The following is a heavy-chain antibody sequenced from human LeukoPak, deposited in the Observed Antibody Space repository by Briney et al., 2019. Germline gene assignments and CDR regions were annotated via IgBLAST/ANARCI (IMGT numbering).Heavy chain of an antibody. Sequence: SETLSLTCTVSGGSITSYYWSWIRQAAGKGLEWIGRIYTSGSTNYNPSLRSRVTMSVDTSKNQFSLKLTSVTAADTAIYYCAATIKRDNGDTNLDYWGQGTLVTVSS. J-gene: IGHJ4*02. D-gene: IGHD4/OR15-4a*01. CDR2: IYTSGST. CDR1: GGSITSYY. V-gene: IGHV4-4*07. CDR3: AATIKRDNGDTNLDY.